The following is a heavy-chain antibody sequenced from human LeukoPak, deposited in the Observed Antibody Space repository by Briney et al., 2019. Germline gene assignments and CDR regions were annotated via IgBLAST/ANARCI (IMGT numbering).Heavy chain of an antibody. CDR1: GFTVSSNY. CDR2: ISGSGGST. V-gene: IGHV3-23*01. J-gene: IGHJ4*02. Sequence: GGSLRLSCAASGFTVSSNYMSWVRQAPGKGLEWVSAISGSGGSTYYADSVKGRFTISRDNSKNTLYLQMNSLRAEDTAVYYCAKEAVYYGSGSPPFDYWGQGTLVTVSS. D-gene: IGHD3-10*01. CDR3: AKEAVYYGSGSPPFDY.